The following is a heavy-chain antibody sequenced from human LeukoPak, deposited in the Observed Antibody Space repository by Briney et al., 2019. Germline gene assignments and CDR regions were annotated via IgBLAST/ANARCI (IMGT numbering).Heavy chain of an antibody. CDR3: ARHERSYYYDSTGYKFDC. J-gene: IGHJ4*02. CDR2: IYYSGST. CDR1: GGSISSSSYY. Sequence: PSETLSLTCTVSGGSISSSSYYWGWIRQPPGKGLEWIGRIYYSGSTYYNPSLKSRVTISVDTSKNQFALKLCSVTAADTAVYYCARHERSYYYDSTGYKFDCWGQGTLVTVSS. V-gene: IGHV4-39*01. D-gene: IGHD3-22*01.